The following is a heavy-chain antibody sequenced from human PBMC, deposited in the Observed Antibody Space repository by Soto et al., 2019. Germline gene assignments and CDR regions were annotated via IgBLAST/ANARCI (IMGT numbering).Heavy chain of an antibody. Sequence: QVQLQESGPGLVKPSQTLSLTCTVSGGSISSGGYYWSWIRQHPGKGLEWIGYIDYSGSTYYNPSLKRRVTISVDTSKNQFSLKLSSVTAADTAVYYCARMPSRNGYDSEAFDIWGQGTMVTVSS. CDR1: GGSISSGGYY. CDR3: ARMPSRNGYDSEAFDI. V-gene: IGHV4-31*03. J-gene: IGHJ3*02. D-gene: IGHD5-12*01. CDR2: IDYSGST.